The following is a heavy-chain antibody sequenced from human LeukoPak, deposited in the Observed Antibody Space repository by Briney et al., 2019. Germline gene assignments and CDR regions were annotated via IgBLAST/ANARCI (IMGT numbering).Heavy chain of an antibody. CDR1: CYTITSYG. CDR2: ISAYNGNT. Sequence: ASVKISCKASCYTITSYGISWVRHAPGQKLQWMVWISAYNGNTNYAQKLQGRVTMTTDTSTSTAYMELRSLRSDDTAVYYCARCGYYDILTGYLDMWFDPWGQGTLVTVSS. D-gene: IGHD3-9*01. V-gene: IGHV1-18*01. CDR3: ARCGYYDILTGYLDMWFDP. J-gene: IGHJ5*02.